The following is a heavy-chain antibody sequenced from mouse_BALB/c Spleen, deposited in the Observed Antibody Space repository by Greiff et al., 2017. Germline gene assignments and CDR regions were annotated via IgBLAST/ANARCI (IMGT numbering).Heavy chain of an antibody. D-gene: IGHD3-3*01. Sequence: EVQRVESGGGLVQPGGSRKLSCAASGFTFSSFGMHWVRQAPEKGLEWVAYISSGSSTIYYADTVKGRFTISRDNPKNTLFLQMTSLRSEDTAMYYCARGDVYAMDYWGQGTSVTVSS. CDR3: ARGDVYAMDY. CDR2: ISSGSSTI. CDR1: GFTFSSFG. V-gene: IGHV5-17*02. J-gene: IGHJ4*01.